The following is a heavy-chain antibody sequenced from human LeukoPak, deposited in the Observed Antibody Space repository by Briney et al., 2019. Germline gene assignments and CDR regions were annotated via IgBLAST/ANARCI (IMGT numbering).Heavy chain of an antibody. CDR1: GFTFDSYA. D-gene: IGHD3-10*01. Sequence: GGSLRLSCAASGFTFDSYAMSWVRQAPEKGLEWVSTISGSGGSTYYADSVKGRFTISRDNSKNTLYLQMNSLRAEDTAVYYCAKDISLFEGAMVRGIIITSAPYWGQGTLVTVSS. J-gene: IGHJ4*02. CDR3: AKDISLFEGAMVRGIIITSAPY. V-gene: IGHV3-23*01. CDR2: ISGSGGST.